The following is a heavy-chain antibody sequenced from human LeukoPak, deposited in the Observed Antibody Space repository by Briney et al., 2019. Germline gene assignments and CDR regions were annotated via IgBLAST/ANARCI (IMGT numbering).Heavy chain of an antibody. CDR1: GFTFSSYW. J-gene: IGHJ4*02. CDR2: IKQDGSEK. CDR3: ARLGAGWYDSWVGY. V-gene: IGHV3-7*01. D-gene: IGHD3-22*01. Sequence: GGSLRLSCAASGFTFSSYWMSWVRQAPGKGLEWVANIKQDGSEKYYVDSVKGRFTISRDNAKNSLYLQMNSLRAEDTAVYYCARLGAGWYDSWVGYWGQGTLVTVSS.